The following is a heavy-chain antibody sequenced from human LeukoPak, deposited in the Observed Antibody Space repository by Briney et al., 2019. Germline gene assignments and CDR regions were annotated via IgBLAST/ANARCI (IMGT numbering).Heavy chain of an antibody. CDR1: VFTFRSYS. CDR2: ISSRSSYI. Sequence: SGGSLRLSCSPSVFTFRSYSMNLVRQAPGKGTGWVSSISSRSSYIYYADSEKCRYTISRDNAKNSLYLQMNSMRAEDTAVYYCAREGSAIERRLGGSISFHYHYYMDVWGKGTTVTVSS. V-gene: IGHV3-21*01. CDR3: AREGSAIERRLGGSISFHYHYYMDV. D-gene: IGHD6-13*01. J-gene: IGHJ6*03.